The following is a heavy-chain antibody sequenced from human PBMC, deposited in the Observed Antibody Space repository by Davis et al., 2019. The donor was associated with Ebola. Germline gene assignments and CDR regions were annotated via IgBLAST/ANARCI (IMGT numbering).Heavy chain of an antibody. V-gene: IGHV1-8*01. CDR2: MNPNSGNT. CDR3: ARDTGGFGELLYYYYGMDV. CDR1: GYTFTSYD. Sequence: ASVKVSCKASGYTFTSYDFHWVRQATGQGLEYMGWMNPNSGNTGYEQKFQGRLAMTRDTSISTAYMELSSLRSDDTAVYYCARDTGGFGELLYYYYGMDVWGKGTTVTVSS. D-gene: IGHD3-10*01. J-gene: IGHJ6*04.